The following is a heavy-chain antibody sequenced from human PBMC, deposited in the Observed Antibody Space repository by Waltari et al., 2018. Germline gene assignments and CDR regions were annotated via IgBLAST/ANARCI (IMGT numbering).Heavy chain of an antibody. CDR2: IYYSGST. CDR1: GGSISSHY. J-gene: IGHJ6*03. D-gene: IGHD2-21*01. V-gene: IGHV4-59*11. CDR3: ATGMKEAYGYYYYMDV. Sequence: QVQLQESGPGLVKPSETLSLTCTVSGGSISSHYWSWIRQPPGKGLEWIGYIYYSGSTNYNPSLKSRVTISVDTSKNQFSLKLSSVTAADTAVYYCATGMKEAYGYYYYMDVWGKGTTVTVSS.